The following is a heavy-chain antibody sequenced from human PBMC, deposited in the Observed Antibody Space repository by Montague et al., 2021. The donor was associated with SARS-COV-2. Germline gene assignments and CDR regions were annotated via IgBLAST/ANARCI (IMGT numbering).Heavy chain of an antibody. CDR2: IYTSGST. J-gene: IGHJ6*02. CDR1: GGSISSGSYY. Sequence: TLSLTCTVSGGSISSGSYYWSWIRQPAGKGLEWIGRIYTSGSTNYNPSLKSRVTISVDTSKNQFSLKLSSVTAADTAVYYCARGGWGGIDCSSTSCKPYYYYGMDVWGQGTTVTVSS. CDR3: ARGGWGGIDCSSTSCKPYYYYGMDV. D-gene: IGHD2-2*01. V-gene: IGHV4-61*02.